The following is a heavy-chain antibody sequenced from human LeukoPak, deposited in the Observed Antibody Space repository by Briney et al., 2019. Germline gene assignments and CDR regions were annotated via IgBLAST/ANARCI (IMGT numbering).Heavy chain of an antibody. V-gene: IGHV3-9*01. CDR1: GFTFDDYA. J-gene: IGHJ6*02. Sequence: PGGSLRLSCAASGFTFDDYAMHWVRQAPGKGLEWVSGISWNSGSIGYADSVKGRFTISRDNAKNSLYLQMNSLRAEDTALCYCAKGNSSSWRSYYYYGMDVWGQGTTVTVSS. CDR3: AKGNSSSWRSYYYYGMDV. CDR2: ISWNSGSI. D-gene: IGHD6-13*01.